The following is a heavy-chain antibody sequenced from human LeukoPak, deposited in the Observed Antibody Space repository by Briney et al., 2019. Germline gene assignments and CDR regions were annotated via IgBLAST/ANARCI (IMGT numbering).Heavy chain of an antibody. CDR2: TNSDGSST. CDR1: GLTFSSHW. D-gene: IGHD2-21*02. CDR3: ANEPLCGGDCTEDY. Sequence: GGSLRLSCAASGLTFSSHWMHWVRQAPGKGLVWVSRTNSDGSSTTYADSVKGRFTISRDNAKNTLYLQMNSLRTEDTAVYYCANEPLCGGDCTEDYWGQGTLVTVSS. J-gene: IGHJ4*02. V-gene: IGHV3-74*01.